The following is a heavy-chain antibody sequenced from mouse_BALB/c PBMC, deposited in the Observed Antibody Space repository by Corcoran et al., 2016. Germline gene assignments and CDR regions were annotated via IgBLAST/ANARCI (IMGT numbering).Heavy chain of an antibody. Sequence: QIQLVQSGPELKKPGETGKISCKASGYTFTNYGMNWVKQAPGKGLKWMGWINTYTGEPTYADDFKGRFAFSLETSASTAYLQINNLKNEDTATYFCAREPRSMDYWGQGTSVTVSS. CDR1: GYTFTNYG. CDR2: INTYTGEP. J-gene: IGHJ4*01. CDR3: AREPRSMDY. V-gene: IGHV9-3-1*01.